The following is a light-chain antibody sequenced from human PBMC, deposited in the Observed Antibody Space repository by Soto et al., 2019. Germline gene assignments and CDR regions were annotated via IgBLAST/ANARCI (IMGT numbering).Light chain of an antibody. V-gene: IGKV3-20*01. CDR1: QSVSSSY. Sequence: EIVLTQSPGTLSLSPGERATLSCRASQSVSSSYLAWYQQKPGQAPRLLIYGASSRATGIPDRFSGSGSGTDVTLTISRLEPEELAVYYCQQYRSSPTWTFGQGTKVEIK. J-gene: IGKJ1*01. CDR3: QQYRSSPTWT. CDR2: GAS.